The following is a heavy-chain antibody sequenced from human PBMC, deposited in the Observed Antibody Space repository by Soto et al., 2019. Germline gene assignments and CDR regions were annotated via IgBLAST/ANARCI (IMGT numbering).Heavy chain of an antibody. J-gene: IGHJ4*02. Sequence: SETLSLTCAVYGGSFSGYYWSWIRQPPGKGLEWIGDTYYSGSTNYNPSLKSRVTISVDTSKNQFSLKLSSVTAADTAVYYCARQDHIVVIPAAFFDYWGQGTLVTVSS. D-gene: IGHD2-2*01. CDR1: GGSFSGYY. CDR2: TYYSGST. CDR3: ARQDHIVVIPAAFFDY. V-gene: IGHV4-34*01.